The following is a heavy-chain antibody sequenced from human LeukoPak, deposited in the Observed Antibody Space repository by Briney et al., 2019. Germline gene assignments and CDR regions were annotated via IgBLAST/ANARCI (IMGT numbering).Heavy chain of an antibody. Sequence: SETLSLTCAVYGGSFSSYYWSWIRQPPGKGLEWIGYIYYSGSTNYNPSLKSRVTISVDTSKNQFSLKLSSVTAADTAVYYCAREHTLRDSSGYYYYYYGMDVWGQGTTVTVSS. V-gene: IGHV4-59*01. D-gene: IGHD3-22*01. CDR3: AREHTLRDSSGYYYYYYGMDV. J-gene: IGHJ6*02. CDR2: IYYSGST. CDR1: GGSFSSYY.